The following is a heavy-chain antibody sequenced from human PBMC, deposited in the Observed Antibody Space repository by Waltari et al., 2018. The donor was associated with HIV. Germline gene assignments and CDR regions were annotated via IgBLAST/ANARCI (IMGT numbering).Heavy chain of an antibody. V-gene: IGHV2-70*15. CDR2: IDWDDDK. CDR3: ARSRTYYYDSSGYYLDY. Sequence: QVTLRESGPALVKPTQTLTLPCTFSGFSLSTHGMCVSWIRQPPGKAPEWLARIDWDDDKYYSTSLKTRLTISKDTSKNQVVLTMTNMDPVDTATYYCARSRTYYYDSSGYYLDYWGQGTLVTVSS. J-gene: IGHJ4*02. CDR1: GFSLSTHGMC. D-gene: IGHD3-22*01.